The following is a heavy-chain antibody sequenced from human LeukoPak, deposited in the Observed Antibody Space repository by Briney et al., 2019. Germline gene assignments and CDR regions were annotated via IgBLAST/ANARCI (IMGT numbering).Heavy chain of an antibody. CDR1: GFTFSSFA. CDR3: ARDKALYYSGSPPTV. V-gene: IGHV3-48*04. J-gene: IGHJ3*01. CDR2: ISSSGSTI. D-gene: IGHD1-26*01. Sequence: PGGSLRLSCAASGFTFSSFAMSWVRQAPGKGLEWVSYISSSGSTIYYADSVKGRFTISRDNAKNSLYLQMNSLRAEDTAVYYCARDKALYYSGSPPTVWGQGTMVTVSS.